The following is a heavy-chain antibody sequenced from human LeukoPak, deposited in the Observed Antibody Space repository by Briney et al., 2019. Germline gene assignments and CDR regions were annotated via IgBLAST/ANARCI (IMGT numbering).Heavy chain of an antibody. D-gene: IGHD4-17*01. Sequence: GGSLRLSCAASGFTFSSYAMHWVRQAPGKGLEWVAVISYDGSNKCYADSVKGRFTISRDNAKNSLYLQMNSLRAEDTAVYYCATDLQYGDYVNYWGQGTLVTVSS. CDR2: ISYDGSNK. CDR3: ATDLQYGDYVNY. V-gene: IGHV3-30-3*01. J-gene: IGHJ4*02. CDR1: GFTFSSYA.